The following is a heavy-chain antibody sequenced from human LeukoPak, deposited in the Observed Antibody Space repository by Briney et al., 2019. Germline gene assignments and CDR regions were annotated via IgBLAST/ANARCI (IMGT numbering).Heavy chain of an antibody. V-gene: IGHV3-21*06. D-gene: IGHD2-15*01. J-gene: IGHJ2*01. CDR3: ARDEVTIASSPSYWFFAL. CDR1: GFTFSSYT. CDR2: ISGSSTYI. Sequence: GGSLILSCAASGFTFSSYTMNWVRQAPGKGLEWVSSISGSSTYIFSADSMKGRFTISRDNAKNSLYLQINSLRAEDTAIYYCARDEVTIASSPSYWFFALWGRGTLVTVSS.